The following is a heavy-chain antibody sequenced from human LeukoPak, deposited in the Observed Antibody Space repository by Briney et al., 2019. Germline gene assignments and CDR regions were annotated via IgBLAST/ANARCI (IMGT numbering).Heavy chain of an antibody. CDR1: GYTFTSYG. J-gene: IGHJ4*02. Sequence: ASVKVSCKASGYTFTSYGISWVRQAPGQGLEWMGWISAYNGNTNYAQKLQGRVTMTTDTSTSTAYMELSSLRSEDTAVYYCASRHGGLWFGELGGEYFDYWGQGTLVTVSS. D-gene: IGHD3-10*01. V-gene: IGHV1-18*01. CDR3: ASRHGGLWFGELGGEYFDY. CDR2: ISAYNGNT.